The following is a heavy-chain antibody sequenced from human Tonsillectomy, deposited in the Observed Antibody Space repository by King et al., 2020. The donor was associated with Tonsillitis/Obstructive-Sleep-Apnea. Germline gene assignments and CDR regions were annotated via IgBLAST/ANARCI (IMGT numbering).Heavy chain of an antibody. J-gene: IGHJ4*02. CDR2: IYYSGST. D-gene: IGHD4/OR15-4a*01. CDR3: ARLDPPRAKASPAFDY. Sequence: QLQESGPGLVKPSETLSLTCTVSGGSISSSSYYWGWIRQPPGKGLEWIGSIYYSGSTYYNPSLKSRVTISVDTSKNQFSLKLSSVTAADTAVYYCARLDPPRAKASPAFDYWGQGTLVTVSS. V-gene: IGHV4-39*01. CDR1: GGSISSSSYY.